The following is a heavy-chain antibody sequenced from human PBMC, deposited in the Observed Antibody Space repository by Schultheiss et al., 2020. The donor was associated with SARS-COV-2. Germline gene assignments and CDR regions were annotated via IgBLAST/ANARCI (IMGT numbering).Heavy chain of an antibody. Sequence: GGSLRLSCAVSGVTFQNAWISWVRQAPGKGLEYIGRIKTKTDGGTADYAAPVKGRFTISRDDSKNTLYLQMNSLKTEDTAVYYCTTVRARAFDIWGQGTMVTVSS. CDR2: IKTKTDGGTA. V-gene: IGHV3-15*01. CDR3: TTVRARAFDI. CDR1: GVTFQNAW. J-gene: IGHJ3*02.